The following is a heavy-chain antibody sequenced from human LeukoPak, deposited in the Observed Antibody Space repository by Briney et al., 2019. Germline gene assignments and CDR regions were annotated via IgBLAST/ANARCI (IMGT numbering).Heavy chain of an antibody. CDR3: AREVSGYYDILTGYYQPFDY. J-gene: IGHJ4*02. D-gene: IGHD3-9*01. V-gene: IGHV1-69*04. CDR2: IIPILGIA. CDR1: GGTFSSYA. Sequence: ASVKVSCKASGGTFSSYAISWVRQAPGQGLEWMGRIIPILGIANYAQKFQGRVTITADKSTSTAYMELSSLRSEDTAVYYCAREVSGYYDILTGYYQPFDYWGQGTLVTVSS.